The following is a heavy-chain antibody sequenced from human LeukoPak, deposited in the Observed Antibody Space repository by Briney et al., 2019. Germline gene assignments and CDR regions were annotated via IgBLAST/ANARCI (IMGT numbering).Heavy chain of an antibody. D-gene: IGHD5-24*01. CDR2: IWFDGSNE. CDR1: GFTFSHYG. J-gene: IGHJ3*02. V-gene: IGHV3-30*02. CDR3: AKDGDGAFDI. Sequence: PGGSLRLSCAASGFTFSHYGIHWVRQTPGKGLEWVAFIWFDGSNEYYAESVKGRFTISRDNTKNTLYLQMNSLRAEDTAVYYCAKDGDGAFDIWGQGTMVTVSS.